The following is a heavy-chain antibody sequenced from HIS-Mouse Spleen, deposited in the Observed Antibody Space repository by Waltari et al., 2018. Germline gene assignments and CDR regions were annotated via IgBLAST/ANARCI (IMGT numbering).Heavy chain of an antibody. CDR1: GGSISSSSYY. CDR2: IYYSGST. J-gene: IGHJ2*01. CDR3: AREIPYSSSWYDWYFDL. V-gene: IGHV4-39*07. Sequence: QLQLQESGPGLVKPSETLSLTCTVSGGSISSSSYYWGWIRQPPGKGLEWIGRIYYSGSTYYNPSLKSRVTISVDTSKNQFSLKLSSVIAADTAVYYCAREIPYSSSWYDWYFDLWGRGTLVTVSS. D-gene: IGHD6-13*01.